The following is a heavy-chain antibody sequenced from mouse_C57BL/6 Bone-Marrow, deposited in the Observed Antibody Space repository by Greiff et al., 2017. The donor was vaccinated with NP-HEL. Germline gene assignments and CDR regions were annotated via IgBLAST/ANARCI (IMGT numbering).Heavy chain of an antibody. V-gene: IGHV5-4*03. CDR3: ARAHYYSAMDY. CDR2: ISDGGSYT. J-gene: IGHJ4*01. Sequence: EVKLMESGGGLVKPGGSLKLSCAASGFTFSSYAMSWVRQTPEKRLEWVATISDGGSYTYSPDNVKGRFTFSRDNAKNNLYLQMSHLKSEDTAMDYCARAHYYSAMDYWGQGTSVTVSS. CDR1: GFTFSSYA.